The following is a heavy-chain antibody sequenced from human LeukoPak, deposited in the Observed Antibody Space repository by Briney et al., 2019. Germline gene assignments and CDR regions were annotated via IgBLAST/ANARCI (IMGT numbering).Heavy chain of an antibody. Sequence: SETLSLTCTVSGGSISSYYWSWIRQPPGKGLEWIGYIYYSGSTNYNPSLKSRVTISVDTSKNQFSLKLSSVTAADTAVYYCARDDEFRTLDYWGQGTQVTVSS. J-gene: IGHJ4*02. CDR2: IYYSGST. D-gene: IGHD1-14*01. CDR1: GGSISSYY. CDR3: ARDDEFRTLDY. V-gene: IGHV4-59*01.